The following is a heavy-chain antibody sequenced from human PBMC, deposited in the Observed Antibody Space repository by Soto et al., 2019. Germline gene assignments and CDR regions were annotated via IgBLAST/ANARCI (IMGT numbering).Heavy chain of an antibody. V-gene: IGHV1-46*03. J-gene: IGHJ6*03. CDR1: GYTFTSYY. CDR3: ARDQEPSTLYYDYYYMDV. CDR2: INPSGGST. Sequence: QVQLVQSGAEVKKPGASVTVSCKASGYTFTSYYIHWVRQAPGQGLEWMGIINPSGGSTSYAQKFKGRVTMNRDTSTSTVYMEVSGMISEDTAVYYCARDQEPSTLYYDYYYMDVWGKGTTVTVSS.